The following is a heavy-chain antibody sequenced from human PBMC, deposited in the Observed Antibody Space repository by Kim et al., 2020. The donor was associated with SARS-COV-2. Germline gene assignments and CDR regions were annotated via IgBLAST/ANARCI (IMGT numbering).Heavy chain of an antibody. Sequence: AQKCQGRVTMTSDTSTSTVYLELSSLRSEDTAVYYCARGYDTLTARWFDPWGQGTLVTVSS. J-gene: IGHJ5*02. D-gene: IGHD2-21*02. V-gene: IGHV1-46*01. CDR3: ARGYDTLTARWFDP.